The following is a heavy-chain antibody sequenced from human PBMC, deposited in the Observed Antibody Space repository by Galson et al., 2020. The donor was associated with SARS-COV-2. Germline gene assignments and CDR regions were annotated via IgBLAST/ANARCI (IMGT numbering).Heavy chain of an antibody. CDR3: AKEDTYHEAFDI. J-gene: IGHJ3*02. CDR2: ITGSGDST. V-gene: IGHV3-23*01. D-gene: IGHD2-2*01. Sequence: GGSLRLSCAASGFTFSSFAMSWVRQAPGKGLEWVSAITGSGDSTYYADSVKGRFTISRDNSKNTLYVQMNSLRAEDTAIYYCAKEDTYHEAFDIWGQGTVVTVSS. CDR1: GFTFSSFA.